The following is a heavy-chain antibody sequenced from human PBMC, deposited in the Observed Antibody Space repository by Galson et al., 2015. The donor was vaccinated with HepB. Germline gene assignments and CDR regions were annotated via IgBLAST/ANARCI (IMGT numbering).Heavy chain of an antibody. CDR1: GFTFSSYW. J-gene: IGHJ5*02. D-gene: IGHD3-22*01. CDR3: ARDPWDYDDNWFDP. V-gene: IGHV3-7*01. CDR2: IKQDGSEK. Sequence: SLRLSCAASGFTFSSYWMSWVRQAPGKGLEWVANIKQDGSEKYYVDSVKGRFTISRDNAKNSLYPQMNSLRAEDTAVYYCARDPWDYDDNWFDPWGQGTLVTVSS.